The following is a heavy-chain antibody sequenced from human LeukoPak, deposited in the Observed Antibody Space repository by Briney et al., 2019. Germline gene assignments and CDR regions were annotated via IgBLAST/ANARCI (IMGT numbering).Heavy chain of an antibody. CDR1: GFTFSSYA. V-gene: IGHV3-23*01. Sequence: PGGSLRLSCAASGFTFSSYAMSWVRQAPGKGLEWVSAISGSGGSTYYADSVKGRFTISRDNSKNTLYLQMNSLRAEDTAVYHCAKDPLYSGSYGYFQHWGQGTLVTVSS. CDR2: ISGSGGST. CDR3: AKDPLYSGSYGYFQH. D-gene: IGHD1-26*01. J-gene: IGHJ1*01.